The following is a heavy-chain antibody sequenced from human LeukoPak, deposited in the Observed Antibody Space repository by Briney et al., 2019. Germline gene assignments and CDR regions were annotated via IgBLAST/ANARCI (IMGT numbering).Heavy chain of an antibody. J-gene: IGHJ4*02. V-gene: IGHV3-23*01. CDR2: ISGSGGNT. Sequence: GRSLRLSCAASGFTFSTYAMNWVGQAPGKGLEWVSGISGSGGNTYYADSVKGRFTISRDNSKKTLYLQMNSLRAEDTAVYYCAKGVYGVVVPAAFNYWGQGTLVTVSS. D-gene: IGHD2-2*01. CDR3: AKGVYGVVVPAAFNY. CDR1: GFTFSTYA.